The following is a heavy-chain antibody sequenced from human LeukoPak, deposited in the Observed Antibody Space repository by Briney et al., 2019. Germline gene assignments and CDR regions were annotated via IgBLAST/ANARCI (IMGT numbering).Heavy chain of an antibody. V-gene: IGHV3-21*01. CDR2: ISSSSYI. J-gene: IGHJ4*02. D-gene: IGHD4-17*01. Sequence: GGSLRLSCAASGFTFSSYSMNWVRQAPGKGLEWVSSISSSSYIYYADSVKGRFTISRDNAKNSLYLQMNSLRAEDTAVYYCARHPDYGDSYYFDYWGQGTLVTVSS. CDR3: ARHPDYGDSYYFDY. CDR1: GFTFSSYS.